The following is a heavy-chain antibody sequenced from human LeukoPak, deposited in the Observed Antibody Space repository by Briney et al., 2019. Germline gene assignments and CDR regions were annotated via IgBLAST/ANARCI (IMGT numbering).Heavy chain of an antibody. V-gene: IGHV3-21*01. CDR3: ARDLIYGSGEY. J-gene: IGHJ4*02. Sequence: GGSLRLSCATSGFTFSRYNMNWVRQAPGKGLEWVSSITSSSIYKYYADSMKGRFTISRDNAKNSLYLQINSLRAEDTAVYYCARDLIYGSGEYWGQGTLVTVSS. D-gene: IGHD3-10*01. CDR2: ITSSSIYK. CDR1: GFTFSRYN.